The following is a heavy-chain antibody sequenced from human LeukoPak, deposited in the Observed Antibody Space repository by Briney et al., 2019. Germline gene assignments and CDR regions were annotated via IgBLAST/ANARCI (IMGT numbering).Heavy chain of an antibody. D-gene: IGHD4-17*01. V-gene: IGHV3-33*06. CDR2: IWYDGSNK. CDR3: AKDRDYGPWFDP. Sequence: PGGSLRLSCAASGFTFSSYGMHWVRQAPGKGLEWVAVIWYDGSNKYYADSVKGRFTISRDNSKNTQYLQMNSLRAEDAAVYYCAKDRDYGPWFDPWGQGTLVTVSS. J-gene: IGHJ5*02. CDR1: GFTFSSYG.